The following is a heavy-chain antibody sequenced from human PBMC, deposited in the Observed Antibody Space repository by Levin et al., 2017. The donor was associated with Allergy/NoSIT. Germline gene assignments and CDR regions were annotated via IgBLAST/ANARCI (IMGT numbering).Heavy chain of an antibody. D-gene: IGHD3-10*01. V-gene: IGHV1-46*01. CDR2: INPSGGST. Sequence: ASVKVSCKASGYTFTSDYIHWVRQAPGQGLEWMGIINPSGGSTSYAQKFQGRVTMTRDTSTSTVYMELLSLRSEDTAGYYWARSRGATGGVRGFDYWGQGTLVTVSS. J-gene: IGHJ4*02. CDR3: ARSRGATGGVRGFDY. CDR1: GYTFTSDY.